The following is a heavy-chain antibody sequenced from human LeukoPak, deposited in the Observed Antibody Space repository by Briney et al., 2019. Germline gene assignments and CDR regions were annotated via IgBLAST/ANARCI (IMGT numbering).Heavy chain of an antibody. CDR1: GGSFSGYY. Sequence: KPSETLSLTCAVYGGSFSGYYWSWIRQPPGKGLEWIGEINHSGSTNYNSSLKSRVTISVDTSKNQFSLKLSSVTAADTAVYYCARWDGRYWGQGTLVTVSS. J-gene: IGHJ4*02. V-gene: IGHV4-34*01. D-gene: IGHD1-26*01. CDR2: INHSGST. CDR3: ARWDGRY.